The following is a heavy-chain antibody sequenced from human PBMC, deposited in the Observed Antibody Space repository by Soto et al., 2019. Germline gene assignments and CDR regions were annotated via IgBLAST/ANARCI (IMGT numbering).Heavy chain of an antibody. CDR3: AAGYCSSTSCYLFDY. V-gene: IGHV1-58*02. CDR2: IVVGSGNT. CDR1: GFTFTSSA. D-gene: IGHD2-2*01. J-gene: IGHJ4*02. Sequence: GASVKVSCKASGFTFTSSAMQWVRQARGQRLEWIGWIVVGSGNTNYAQKFQERVTITRDMSTSTAYMELSSLRSEDTAVYYCAAGYCSSTSCYLFDYWGQGTLVTVSS.